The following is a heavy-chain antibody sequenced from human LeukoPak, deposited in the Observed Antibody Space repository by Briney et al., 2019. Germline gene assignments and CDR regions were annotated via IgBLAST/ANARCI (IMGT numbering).Heavy chain of an antibody. CDR2: INHSGST. CDR1: GGSFNGYY. V-gene: IGHV4-34*01. D-gene: IGHD3-3*01. Sequence: ASETLSLTCAVYGGSFNGYYWSWIRQPPGKGLEWIGEINHSGSTNYNPSLKSRVTISVDTSKNQFSLKLSSVTAADTAVYYCARGAAFWSGYFDYWGQGTLVTVSS. J-gene: IGHJ4*02. CDR3: ARGAAFWSGYFDY.